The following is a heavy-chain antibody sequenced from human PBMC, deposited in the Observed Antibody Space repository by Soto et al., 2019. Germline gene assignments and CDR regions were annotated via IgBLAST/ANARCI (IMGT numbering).Heavy chain of an antibody. Sequence: PGGALGLSCTSSGFTFGDYAMSWVRQAPGKGLGWGGFIRSKAYGGPTEYAASVKGRFTISRDDSKSIAYLQMHSLKTEDTAVYYCTRAARYFDWLLHNYDYGMDVWGQGTTVTVSS. V-gene: IGHV3-49*04. CDR2: IRSKAYGGPT. CDR3: TRAARYFDWLLHNYDYGMDV. J-gene: IGHJ6*02. D-gene: IGHD3-9*01. CDR1: GFTFGDYA.